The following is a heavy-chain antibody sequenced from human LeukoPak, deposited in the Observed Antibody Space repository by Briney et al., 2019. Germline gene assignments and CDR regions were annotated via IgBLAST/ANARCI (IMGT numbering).Heavy chain of an antibody. CDR3: ARSYCGGGSCYVSDY. Sequence: ASVKVSCKASGYTFTGYYMHWVRQAPGQGLEWMGRINPNSGGTNYAQKFQGRVTMTRDTSISTAYMELSRLRSDDTAVYYCARSYCGGGSCYVSDYWGQGTLVTVSS. D-gene: IGHD2-15*01. J-gene: IGHJ4*02. CDR2: INPNSGGT. V-gene: IGHV1-2*06. CDR1: GYTFTGYY.